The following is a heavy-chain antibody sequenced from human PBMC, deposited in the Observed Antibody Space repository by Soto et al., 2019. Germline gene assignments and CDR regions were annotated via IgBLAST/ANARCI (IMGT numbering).Heavy chain of an antibody. CDR2: IYHSGST. D-gene: IGHD2-2*01. CDR1: GGSISSSNW. CDR3: AIVVPAAIRGKGFDP. V-gene: IGHV4-4*02. Sequence: PSETLSLTCAVSGGSISSSNWWSWVRQPPGKGLEWIGEIYHSGSTNYNPSLKSRVTISVDKSKNQFSLKLSSVTAADTAVYYCAIVVPAAIRGKGFDPWGQGTRVTVS. J-gene: IGHJ5*02.